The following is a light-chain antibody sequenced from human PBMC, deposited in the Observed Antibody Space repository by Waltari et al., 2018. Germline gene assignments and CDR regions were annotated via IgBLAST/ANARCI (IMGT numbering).Light chain of an antibody. CDR3: NTWEISGDVV. V-gene: IGLV3-19*01. J-gene: IGLJ2*01. Sequence: SSELSQDPAVSVALGQTVRSTCPGDSVRPYYSTWCRQKPGQSPVLLIYGKNNRPSGIPDRFSASSSGNTASLTISGARAEDEGDYYCNTWEISGDVVFGGGTKLTVL. CDR2: GKN. CDR1: SVRPYY.